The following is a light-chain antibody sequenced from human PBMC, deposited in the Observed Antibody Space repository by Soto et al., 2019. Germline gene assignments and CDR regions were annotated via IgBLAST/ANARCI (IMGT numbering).Light chain of an antibody. Sequence: QSVLTQPPSVSGAPGQRVTISCTGSISNIGAGYGVHWYQHLPGTAPKVLIFGYNNRPSGVPDRFSGSKSGNSASLAITGLQAEDEADYYCQTYDSTLSGLHVVFGGGTKLTVL. V-gene: IGLV1-40*01. CDR2: GYN. CDR3: QTYDSTLSGLHVV. CDR1: ISNIGAGYG. J-gene: IGLJ2*01.